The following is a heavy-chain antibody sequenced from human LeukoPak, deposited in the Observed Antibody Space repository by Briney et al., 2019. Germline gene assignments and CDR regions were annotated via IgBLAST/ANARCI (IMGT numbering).Heavy chain of an antibody. CDR1: GGSISSYY. D-gene: IGHD2-8*01. V-gene: IGHV4-4*07. CDR2: IYISGST. Sequence: SETLSLTCTVSGGSISSYYWSWIRQPAGKGLEWIGRIYISGSTNYNPSLKSRVTISVDTSKNQFSLKLSSVTAADTAVYYCARDKAVSAVSDYWGQGTLVTVSS. J-gene: IGHJ4*02. CDR3: ARDKAVSAVSDY.